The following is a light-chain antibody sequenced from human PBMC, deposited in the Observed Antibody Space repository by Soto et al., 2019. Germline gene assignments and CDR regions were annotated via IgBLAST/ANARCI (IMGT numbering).Light chain of an antibody. CDR1: SSDVGTYNI. J-gene: IGLJ3*02. CDR3: RSYAGTGTWV. Sequence: QSALTQPASVSGSPGQSITITCTGTSSDVGTYNIVSWYQQYPGKAPKVVISEVTKRPSGISDRFSGSKSGNMASLTISGLQPEDEADYYCRSYAGTGTWVFGGGTKVTVL. CDR2: EVT. V-gene: IGLV2-23*02.